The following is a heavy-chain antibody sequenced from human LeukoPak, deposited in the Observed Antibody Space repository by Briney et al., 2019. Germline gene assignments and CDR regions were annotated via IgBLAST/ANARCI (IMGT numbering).Heavy chain of an antibody. D-gene: IGHD2-21*01. V-gene: IGHV3-30*02. CDR3: AKDGSWSCTD. CDR2: IAHHGNNR. CDR1: GFTFSASA. Sequence: GGSLRLSCTTSGFTFSASAMHWVRPGPGKGLEWVSYIAHHGNNRYYVDSVKGRFTISRDNSKGTLYLQMNSLRGDDTAIYYCAKDGSWSCTDWGQGTLVTVAP. J-gene: IGHJ4*02.